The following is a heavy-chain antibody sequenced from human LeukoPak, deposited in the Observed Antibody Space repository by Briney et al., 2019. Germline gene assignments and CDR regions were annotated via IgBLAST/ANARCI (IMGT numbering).Heavy chain of an antibody. J-gene: IGHJ4*02. CDR3: AYLRTNQPVAL. V-gene: IGHV1-69*13. CDR1: GGTFSSYA. Sequence: ASVKVSCKASGGTFSSYAISWVRQAPGQGLEWMGGIIPIFSTANYAQKFQGRVTITADESTSTAYMELSSLRSEDTAVYYCAYLRTNQPVALWGQGTLVTVSS. CDR2: IIPIFSTA. D-gene: IGHD1-1*01.